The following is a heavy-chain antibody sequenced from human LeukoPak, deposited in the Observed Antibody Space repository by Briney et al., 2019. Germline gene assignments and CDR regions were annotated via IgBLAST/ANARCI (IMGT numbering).Heavy chain of an antibody. J-gene: IGHJ4*02. CDR3: VRGNDYGGPHY. CDR2: IKSKTDGGTI. D-gene: IGHD4-23*01. V-gene: IGHV3-15*01. CDR1: GLTFSNYW. Sequence: PGGSLRLSCTASGLTFSNYWMSWVRQAPGKGLEWVGRIKSKTDGGTIDYAAPVKGRFTISRDDSKNTLYLQMNSLKTEDTAVYYCVRGNDYGGPHYWGQGTLVTVSS.